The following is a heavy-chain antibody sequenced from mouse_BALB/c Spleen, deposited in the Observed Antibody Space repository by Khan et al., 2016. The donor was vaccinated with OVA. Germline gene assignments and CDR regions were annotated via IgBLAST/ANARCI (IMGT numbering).Heavy chain of an antibody. J-gene: IGHJ4*01. CDR1: GYTFTNYG. CDR3: TRVGYSGTMDY. D-gene: IGHD2-14*01. V-gene: IGHV9-3-1*01. Sequence: LVESGPELKKPGETVKISCKASGYTFTNYGMNWVKQAPGKGLKWMGFINTYTGEPTYADDFKGRFAFSLETSASTAYLQINNLKNEDTSTYFCTRVGYSGTMDYWGQGTSVTVSS. CDR2: INTYTGEP.